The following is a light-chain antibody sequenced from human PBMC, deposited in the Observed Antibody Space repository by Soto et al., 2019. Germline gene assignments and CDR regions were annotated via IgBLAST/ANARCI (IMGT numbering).Light chain of an antibody. CDR2: DVT. J-gene: IGLJ3*02. Sequence: QSALTQPRSVSGYPGQSVTISCIGTSRDVCGYNYVSWYQHHPGKAPKLIVYDVTERPSGVPDRFSGSKSGNTASLTISGLQAEDEADYYCCSYAGTYSWVFGGGTKVTVL. V-gene: IGLV2-11*01. CDR3: CSYAGTYSWV. CDR1: SRDVCGYNY.